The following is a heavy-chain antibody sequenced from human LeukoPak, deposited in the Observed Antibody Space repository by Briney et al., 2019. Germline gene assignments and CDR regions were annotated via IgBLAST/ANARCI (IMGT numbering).Heavy chain of an antibody. J-gene: IGHJ4*02. CDR3: ARHDETGYSSSWYEY. Sequence: SVKVSCKASGGTFSSYTISRVRQAPGQGLEWMGRIIPILGIANYAQKFQGRVTITADKSTSTAYMELSSLRSEDTAVYYCARHDETGYSSSWYEYWGQGTLVTVSS. V-gene: IGHV1-69*02. CDR2: IIPILGIA. CDR1: GGTFSSYT. D-gene: IGHD6-13*01.